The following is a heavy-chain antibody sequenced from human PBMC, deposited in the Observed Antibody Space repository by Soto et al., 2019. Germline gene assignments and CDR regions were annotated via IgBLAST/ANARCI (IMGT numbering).Heavy chain of an antibody. Sequence: QVQLVQSGAEMKKPGASVQVSCKASGYSFSLYGISWVRQAPGQGLEWMGWISTYNGNTKYAQKFQDRVTFTTDTSTSTAYMEVTSLGSDDTAVYYCARMIASSLDYWGQGTLVTVSS. CDR3: ARMIASSLDY. J-gene: IGHJ4*02. CDR2: ISTYNGNT. CDR1: GYSFSLYG. V-gene: IGHV1-18*04. D-gene: IGHD2-21*01.